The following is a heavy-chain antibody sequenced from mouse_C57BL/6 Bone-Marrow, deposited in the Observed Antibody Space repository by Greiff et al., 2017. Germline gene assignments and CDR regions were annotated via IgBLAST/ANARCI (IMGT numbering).Heavy chain of an antibody. CDR3: ARARIYYGYAAWFAY. V-gene: IGHV1-81*01. J-gene: IGHJ3*01. D-gene: IGHD2-2*01. Sequence: VQLQQSGAELARPGASVKLSCKASGYTFTSYGISWVKQRTGQGLEWIGEIYPRSGNTYYNEKFKGKATLTADKSSSTAYMELRSLTSEDSAVYFCARARIYYGYAAWFAYWGQGTLVTVSA. CDR2: IYPRSGNT. CDR1: GYTFTSYG.